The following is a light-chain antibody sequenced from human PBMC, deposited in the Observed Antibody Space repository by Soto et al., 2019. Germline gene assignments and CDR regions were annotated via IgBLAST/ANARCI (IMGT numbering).Light chain of an antibody. V-gene: IGLV1-47*01. CDR3: AAWDDGLSGYYV. CDR2: ENN. Sequence: QSLLTQPPSASGTPGQRITISCSRSPSYIGSNSVSWCQQFPGTAPKLLIYENNRRPSGVPDGFSGSKSGTSASLAISGLRSEDEADYYCAAWDDGLSGYYVFGTGTKVTVL. J-gene: IGLJ1*01. CDR1: PSYIGSNS.